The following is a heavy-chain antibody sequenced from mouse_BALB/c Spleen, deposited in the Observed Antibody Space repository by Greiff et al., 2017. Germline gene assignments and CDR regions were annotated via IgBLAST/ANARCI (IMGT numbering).Heavy chain of an antibody. V-gene: IGHV14-3*02. CDR1: GFNIKDTY. Sequence: VHVKQSGAELVKPGASVKLSCTASGFNIKDTYMHWVKQRPEQGLEWIGRIDPANGNTKYDPKFQGKATITADTSSNTAYLQLSSLTSEDTAVYYCARHTTVVAPAYWGQGTTLTVSS. CDR2: IDPANGNT. CDR3: ARHTTVVAPAY. D-gene: IGHD1-1*01. J-gene: IGHJ2*01.